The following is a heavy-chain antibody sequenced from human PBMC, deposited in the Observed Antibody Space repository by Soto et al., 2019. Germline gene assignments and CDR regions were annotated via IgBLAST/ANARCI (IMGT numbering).Heavy chain of an antibody. CDR2: IIPIFGTA. CDR3: ARGLSATVVTPGPF. D-gene: IGHD4-17*01. CDR1: GGTFSNYA. V-gene: IGHV1-69*13. Sequence: SVKVSCKASGGTFSNYAISWVRQAPGQGLEWMGGIIPIFGTANYAQKFQGRVTITADESTSTAYMGLSSLRSEDTAVYYCARGLSATVVTPGPFWGQRTLFTVSS. J-gene: IGHJ4*02.